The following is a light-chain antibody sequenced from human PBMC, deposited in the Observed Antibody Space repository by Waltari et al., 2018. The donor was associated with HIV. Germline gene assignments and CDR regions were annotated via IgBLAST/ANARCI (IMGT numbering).Light chain of an antibody. V-gene: IGKV3-20*01. Sequence: EIVLTQSPGTLSLSPGARASLSCRASQSVSSSYLAWYQQKPGQAPRLLIYGVSSRATGIPDRFSGSGYGTDFTLTISRLEPEDFAVYYCQQYGSSLMYTFGQGTKLEIK. CDR3: QQYGSSLMYT. CDR1: QSVSSSY. J-gene: IGKJ2*01. CDR2: GVS.